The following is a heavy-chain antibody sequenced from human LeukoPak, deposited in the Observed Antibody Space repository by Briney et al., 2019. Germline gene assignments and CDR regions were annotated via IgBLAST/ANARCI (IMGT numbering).Heavy chain of an antibody. J-gene: IGHJ4*02. Sequence: GGSLRLSCAASGFSFSVYWMHWVRQAPGKGLEWVSATSSSDDGTYHADSVRGRFTIYRDNFRNTLYLQMNRLRVEDAALYYCARAPVTSCRGAFCYPFDLWGQGVLVTVSS. CDR3: ARAPVTSCRGAFCYPFDL. CDR1: GFSFSVYW. D-gene: IGHD2-21*01. CDR2: TSSSDDGT. V-gene: IGHV3-23*01.